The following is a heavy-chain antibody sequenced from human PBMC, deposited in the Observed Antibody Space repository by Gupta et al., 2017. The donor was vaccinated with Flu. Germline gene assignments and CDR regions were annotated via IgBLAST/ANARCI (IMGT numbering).Heavy chain of an antibody. CDR3: AREFPCGGDCYFRDS. V-gene: IGHV1-69*01. CDR2: VLPVLGAA. CDR1: GGTFDGYS. J-gene: IGHJ4*02. D-gene: IGHD2-21*02. Sequence: QVQLVQSGAEVRKPGSSVKVSCKASGGTFDGYSITWVRQAPGQGLEWMGGVLPVLGAANYAQKFQVRVTITADESTSTSYMEFSSLRYEDTAVYFCAREFPCGGDCYFRDSWGQGTQVSVSS.